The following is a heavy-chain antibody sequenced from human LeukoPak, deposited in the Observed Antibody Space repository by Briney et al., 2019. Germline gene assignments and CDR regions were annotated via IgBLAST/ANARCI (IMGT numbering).Heavy chain of an antibody. Sequence: SETLSLTCTVSGGSISSYYWSWIRQPPGKGLEWIGYIYYSGSTYYNPSLKSRVTISVDTSKNQFSLKLSSVTAADTAVYYCAREGYNWNDGDAFDIWGQGTMVTVSS. D-gene: IGHD1-1*01. V-gene: IGHV4-59*12. J-gene: IGHJ3*02. CDR3: AREGYNWNDGDAFDI. CDR2: IYYSGST. CDR1: GGSISSYY.